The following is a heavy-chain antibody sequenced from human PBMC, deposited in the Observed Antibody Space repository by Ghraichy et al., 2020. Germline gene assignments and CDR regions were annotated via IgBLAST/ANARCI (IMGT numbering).Heavy chain of an antibody. CDR1: GFTFSSYA. CDR3: AKDVGRGGGSCFHH. CDR2: ISGSGGNT. Sequence: GGSLRLSCAASGFTFSSYAMSWVRQAPGKGLEWVSAISGSGGNTYYADSVKGRFTFSRDKSKNTLYLQMNSLRAEDTAVYYCAKDVGRGGGSCFHHWGQGTLVTVAS. D-gene: IGHD1-26*01. J-gene: IGHJ1*01. V-gene: IGHV3-23*01.